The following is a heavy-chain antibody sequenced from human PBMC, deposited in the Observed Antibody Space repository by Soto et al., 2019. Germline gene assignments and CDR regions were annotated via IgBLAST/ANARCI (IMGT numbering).Heavy chain of an antibody. D-gene: IGHD6-6*01. CDR3: ARPAGRLANWFYP. CDR2: INPSGAST. J-gene: IGHJ5*02. V-gene: IGHV1-46*01. Sequence: QVQLVQSGAEVKKPGASVKVSCKASGYTFTDYRMIWVRQAPGQGLEWMGIINPSGASTNYAQKFQGRVTLTRDSFTSTVYMELSSLRSEDTAVYYCARPAGRLANWFYPWGQGTLVTVAS. CDR1: GYTFTDYR.